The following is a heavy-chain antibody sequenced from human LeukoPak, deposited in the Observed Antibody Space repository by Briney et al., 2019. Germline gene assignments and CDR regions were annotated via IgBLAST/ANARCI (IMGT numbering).Heavy chain of an antibody. CDR1: GGSFSGYY. V-gene: IGHV4-34*01. Sequence: SETLSLTCAVYGGSFSGYYWSWIRQPPGKGLDWIGEINHSGSTNYNPSLKSRVTISVDTSKNQFSLKLSSVTAADTAVYYCARGKTGSYYSRSYYMDVWGKGTTVTISS. CDR2: INHSGST. D-gene: IGHD3-10*01. J-gene: IGHJ6*03. CDR3: ARGKTGSYYSRSYYMDV.